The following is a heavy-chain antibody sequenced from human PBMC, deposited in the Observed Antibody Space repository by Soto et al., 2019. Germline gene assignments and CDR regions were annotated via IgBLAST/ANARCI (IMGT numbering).Heavy chain of an antibody. CDR3: AKEDGPASQYFDY. J-gene: IGHJ4*02. D-gene: IGHD3-10*01. Sequence: PGGSLRLSCAASGFTFSSYGMHWVRQAPGKGLEWVAVISYDGSNKYYADSVKGRFTISRDNSKNTLYLQMNSLRAEDTAVYYCAKEDGPASQYFDYWGQGTLVTVSS. CDR2: ISYDGSNK. CDR1: GFTFSSYG. V-gene: IGHV3-30*18.